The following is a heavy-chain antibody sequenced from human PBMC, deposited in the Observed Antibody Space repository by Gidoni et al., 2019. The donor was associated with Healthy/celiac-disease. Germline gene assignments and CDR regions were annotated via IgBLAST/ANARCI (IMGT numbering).Heavy chain of an antibody. CDR1: GYSFTSYW. V-gene: IGHV5-51*01. J-gene: IGHJ3*02. CDR3: ARPGYCSGGSCYFHDAFDI. Sequence: EVQLVQSGAEVKKPGESLKISCKGSGYSFTSYWIGWVRQMPGKGLEWMGIIFPGDSDTRDSPSFQGQVTISADKSISTAYLQWSSLKASDTAMYYCARPGYCSGGSCYFHDAFDIWGQGTMVTVSS. D-gene: IGHD2-15*01. CDR2: IFPGDSDT.